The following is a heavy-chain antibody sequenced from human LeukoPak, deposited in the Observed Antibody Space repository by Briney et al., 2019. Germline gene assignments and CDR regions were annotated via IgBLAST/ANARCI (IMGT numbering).Heavy chain of an antibody. D-gene: IGHD5-24*01. J-gene: IGHJ4*02. V-gene: IGHV3-23*01. Sequence: GGSLRLSCAPSGFIFSNYAMGWVRQAPGKGLEWVSAISGSGVVTRYADPVKGRFSVSRDNSRNTLYLEMDNLRGEDTATYYCTQGSGWLLIEYWGQGTPVTVSS. CDR2: ISGSGVVT. CDR3: TQGSGWLLIEY. CDR1: GFIFSNYA.